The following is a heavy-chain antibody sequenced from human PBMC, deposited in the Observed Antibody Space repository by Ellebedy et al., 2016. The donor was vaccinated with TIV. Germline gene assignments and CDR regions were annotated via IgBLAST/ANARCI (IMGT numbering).Heavy chain of an antibody. V-gene: IGHV3-21*01. J-gene: IGHJ4*02. CDR1: GFTFSSYW. CDR3: ARDQLGYCSSTSCYEVDY. Sequence: GESLKISCAASGFTFSSYWMSWVRQAPGKGLEWVSSISSSSSYIYYADSVKGRFTISRDNAKNSLYLQMNSLRAEDTAVYYCARDQLGYCSSTSCYEVDYWGQGTLVTVSS. D-gene: IGHD2-2*01. CDR2: ISSSSSYI.